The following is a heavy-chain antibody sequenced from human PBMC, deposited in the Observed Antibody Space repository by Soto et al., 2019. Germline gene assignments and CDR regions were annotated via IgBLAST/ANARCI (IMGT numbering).Heavy chain of an antibody. CDR3: ARSLDASPGSWGFYLDY. J-gene: IGHJ4*01. CDR1: GFNFRAYS. CDR2: INRSFSPT. D-gene: IGHD3-10*01. Sequence: SKRVSSAAAGFNFRAYSMLCVLRTTGRALEWGSYINRSFSPTDYADPVNGRVTISRDTAKISLYLQMDSLRAENTAVSHCARSLDASPGSWGFYLDYWGQGALVTVYS. V-gene: IGHV3-48*01.